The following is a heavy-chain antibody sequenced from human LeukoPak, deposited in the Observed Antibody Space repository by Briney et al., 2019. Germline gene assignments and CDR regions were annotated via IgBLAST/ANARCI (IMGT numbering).Heavy chain of an antibody. CDR3: ARLLVPAALYYFDY. CDR1: GGSISSSSYY. V-gene: IGHV4-39*07. Sequence: PSETLSLPCTVSGGSISSSSYYWGWIRQPPGKGLEWIGSIYYSGSTYYNPSLKSRVTISVDTSKNQFSLKLSSVTAADTAVYYCARLLVPAALYYFDYWGQGTLVTVSS. CDR2: IYYSGST. D-gene: IGHD2-2*01. J-gene: IGHJ4*02.